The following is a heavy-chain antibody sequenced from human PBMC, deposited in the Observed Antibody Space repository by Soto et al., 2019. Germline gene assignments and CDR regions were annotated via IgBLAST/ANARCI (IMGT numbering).Heavy chain of an antibody. Sequence: GGSLRLSCAASGFTFSSYSMNWVRQAPGKGLEWVSYISSSSSTIYYADSVKGRFTISRDNAKNSLYLQMNSLRAEDTAVYYCARDMGMGLFDYWGQGTLVTVSS. D-gene: IGHD7-27*01. CDR1: GFTFSSYS. CDR2: ISSSSSTI. CDR3: ARDMGMGLFDY. J-gene: IGHJ4*02. V-gene: IGHV3-48*04.